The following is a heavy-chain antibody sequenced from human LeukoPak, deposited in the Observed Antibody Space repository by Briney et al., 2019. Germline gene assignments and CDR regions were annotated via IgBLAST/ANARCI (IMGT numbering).Heavy chain of an antibody. D-gene: IGHD6-6*01. CDR2: INWNGGST. CDR1: GFTFSSYA. J-gene: IGHJ4*02. Sequence: GGSLRLSCAASGFTFSSYAMSWVRQAPGKGLEWVSGINWNGGSTGYADSVKGRFTISRDNAKNSLYLQMNSLRAEDTALYYCARRYSSSSGLDYWGQGTLVTVSS. V-gene: IGHV3-20*04. CDR3: ARRYSSSSGLDY.